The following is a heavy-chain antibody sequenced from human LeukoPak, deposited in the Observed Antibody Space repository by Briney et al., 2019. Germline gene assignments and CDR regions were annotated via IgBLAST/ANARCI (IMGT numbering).Heavy chain of an antibody. J-gene: IGHJ5*02. V-gene: IGHV3-23*01. Sequence: GGSLRPSFPTPGFPLHSYCMNRVRQAPGRGLETVSSSRPSGDNTYYGDSVKGRFTISRDNSKNAVYLQMNNMRVDDTAVYYCARVAGWHWFDPWGQATLV. CDR3: ARVAGWHWFDP. CDR1: GFPLHSYC. CDR2: SRPSGDNT. D-gene: IGHD6-19*01.